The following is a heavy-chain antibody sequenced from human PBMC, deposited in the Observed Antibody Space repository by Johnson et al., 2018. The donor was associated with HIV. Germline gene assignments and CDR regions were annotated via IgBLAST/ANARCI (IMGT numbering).Heavy chain of an antibody. Sequence: VQLVESGGGVVQPGKSLRLSCVASAFAFSSYAMHWVRQTPGKGLEWVAVISSDGSNKYFADSVKGRFIISRDNSKNTLYLQMNSLRAEDTAVYYCARDYGYYAHDGFGSWGQGKNVTVSS. CDR2: ISSDGSNK. CDR1: AFAFSSYA. D-gene: IGHD4-17*01. J-gene: IGHJ3*02. CDR3: ARDYGYYAHDGFGS. V-gene: IGHV3-30*04.